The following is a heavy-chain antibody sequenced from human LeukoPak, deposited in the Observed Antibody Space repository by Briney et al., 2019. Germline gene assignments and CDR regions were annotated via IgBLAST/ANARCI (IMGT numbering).Heavy chain of an antibody. V-gene: IGHV4-59*01. J-gene: IGHJ4*02. CDR1: GGSIRNYY. D-gene: IGHD1-26*01. Sequence: SETLSLTCTVSGGSIRNYYWSWIRQPPGKGLEWIGYIYYSGSTNYNPSLKSRVTISVDTSKNQFSLKLSSVTAADTAVYYCARGDRELLGQYYFDYWGQGTLVTVSS. CDR2: IYYSGST. CDR3: ARGDRELLGQYYFDY.